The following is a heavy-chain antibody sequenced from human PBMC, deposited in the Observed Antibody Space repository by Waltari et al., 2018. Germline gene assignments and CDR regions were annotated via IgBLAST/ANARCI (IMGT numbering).Heavy chain of an antibody. CDR3: AKDRNSGIDY. J-gene: IGHJ4*02. CDR2: IWYDGRNK. Sequence: QVQLVQSGGGVVQPGRSLGLSCAASGFTFSSNGMHWVRQAPGKGLEWVAVIWYDGRNKYYEDSVKGRFTISRDNSKNTLYLQMNSLGAEDTAVYYCAKDRNSGIDYWGQGTLVTVSS. CDR1: GFTFSSNG. V-gene: IGHV3-33*06.